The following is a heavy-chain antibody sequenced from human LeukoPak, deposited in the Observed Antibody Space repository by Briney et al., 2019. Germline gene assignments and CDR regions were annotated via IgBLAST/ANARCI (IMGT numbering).Heavy chain of an antibody. V-gene: IGHV3-7*01. CDR1: GFTFSRYW. CDR3: ARDKGGGSGRPSIFDH. D-gene: IGHD3-3*02. CDR2: IKQDESER. J-gene: IGHJ4*02. Sequence: GGSLRLSCAASGFTFSRYWMSWVRQAPGKGLERVGNIKQDESERNYVDSVKGRFTISRDNAKNSLFLQMNSLRAEDTGVYYCARDKGGGSGRPSIFDHWGQGALVTVSS.